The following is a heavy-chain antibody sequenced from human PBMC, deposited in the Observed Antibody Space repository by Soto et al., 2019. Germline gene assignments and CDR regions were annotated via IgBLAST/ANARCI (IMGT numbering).Heavy chain of an antibody. CDR3: ARGEDRVAMPSRY. J-gene: IGHJ4*02. V-gene: IGHV4-59*01. Sequence: QVQLQESGPGLVKPSETLSLTCTVSGGSISSYYWSWIRQPPGKGLEWIGYIYYSGSTNYNPSLKSRVTISVNTSKNQFSLRLSSVTAADTDVYYCARGEDRVAMPSRYWGQGTLVTVSS. CDR1: GGSISSYY. D-gene: IGHD2-2*01. CDR2: IYYSGST.